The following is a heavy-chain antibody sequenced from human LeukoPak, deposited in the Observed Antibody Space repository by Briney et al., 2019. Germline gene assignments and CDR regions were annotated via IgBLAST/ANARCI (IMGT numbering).Heavy chain of an antibody. CDR1: GFTFSSYA. V-gene: IGHV3-23*01. J-gene: IGHJ4*02. Sequence: GGSLRLSCAASGFTFSSYAMSWVRQAPGKGLEWVSAISGSGGSTYYADSVKGRFTISRDNSKNTLYLQMISLRAEDTVVYYCAKEQDVLRFLEWLHKGYFDYWGQGTLVTVSS. CDR2: ISGSGGST. CDR3: AKEQDVLRFLEWLHKGYFDY. D-gene: IGHD3-3*01.